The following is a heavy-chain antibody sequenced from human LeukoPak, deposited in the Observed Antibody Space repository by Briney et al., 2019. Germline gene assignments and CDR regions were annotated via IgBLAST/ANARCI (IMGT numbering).Heavy chain of an antibody. Sequence: ASVKVSCKASGYSFTCYGITWVRQAPGLGLEWMGWISTYNGKTNFAQKLQGRVTMTSDTSTSTAYMELRSLRSDDTAVYYCAKDSDYGRLMDCWGQGTLVTVSS. J-gene: IGHJ4*02. D-gene: IGHD4-17*01. CDR3: AKDSDYGRLMDC. CDR1: GYSFTCYG. V-gene: IGHV1-18*01. CDR2: ISTYNGKT.